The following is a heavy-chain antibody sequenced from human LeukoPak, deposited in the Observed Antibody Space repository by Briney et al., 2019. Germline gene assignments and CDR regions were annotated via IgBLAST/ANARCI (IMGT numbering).Heavy chain of an antibody. Sequence: KPSETLSLTCAVYGGSISGYYWSLIRQPPGKGLEWIGEINHSGSTNYNPSLKSRVTISVDTSKNQFSLKLSSVTAADTAVYYCARGRAPQYYYGSGSYYYYYMDVWGKGTTVTVSS. CDR3: ARGRAPQYYYGSGSYYYYYMDV. CDR1: GGSISGYY. CDR2: INHSGST. J-gene: IGHJ6*03. V-gene: IGHV4-34*01. D-gene: IGHD3-10*01.